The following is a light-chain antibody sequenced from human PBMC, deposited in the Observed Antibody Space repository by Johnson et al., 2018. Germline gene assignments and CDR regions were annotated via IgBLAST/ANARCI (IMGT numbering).Light chain of an antibody. CDR1: SSNIGNNY. CDR2: ENN. J-gene: IGLJ1*01. CDR3: GTWDSSLSDGNV. V-gene: IGLV1-51*02. Sequence: QSVLTQPPSVSAAPGQKVTISCSGSSSNIGNNYVSWYQQLPGTAPKLLIYENNKRPSGIPDRFSGSKSGTSATLGLTGLQTGDEADYYCGTWDSSLSDGNVFGTGAKVTVL.